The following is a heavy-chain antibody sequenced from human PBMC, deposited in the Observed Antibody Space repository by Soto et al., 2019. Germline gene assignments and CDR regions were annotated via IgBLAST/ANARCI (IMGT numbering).Heavy chain of an antibody. V-gene: IGHV3-23*01. CDR2: ISGSGGST. CDR3: AKDRVYSNSPGWFDP. J-gene: IGHJ5*02. D-gene: IGHD4-4*01. Sequence: PGGSLRLSCAASGFTFSSYAMSWVRQAPGKGLEWVSAISGSGGSTYYADSVKGRFTISRDNSKNTLYLQMNSLRAEDTAVYYCAKDRVYSNSPGWFDPWGQGTLVTVSS. CDR1: GFTFSSYA.